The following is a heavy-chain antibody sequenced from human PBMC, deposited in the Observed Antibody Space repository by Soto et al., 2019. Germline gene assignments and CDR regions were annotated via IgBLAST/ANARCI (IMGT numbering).Heavy chain of an antibody. J-gene: IGHJ5*02. CDR1: GGSISSSNW. CDR2: IYHSGST. V-gene: IGHV4-4*02. CDR3: ARGTVEQCLVPAFDP. Sequence: QVQLQESGPGLVKPSGTLSLACAVSGGSISSSNWWSWVRQPPGKGLEWIGEIYHSGSTNYNPSLKSRVTISVDKSKNQFSLKLNSVTAADTAVYYCARGTVEQCLVPAFDPWGPGTLVTVSS. D-gene: IGHD6-19*01.